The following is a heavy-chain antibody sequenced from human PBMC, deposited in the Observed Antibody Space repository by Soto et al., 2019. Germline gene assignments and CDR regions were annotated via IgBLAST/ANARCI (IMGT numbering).Heavy chain of an antibody. CDR2: LSSDGSCE. Sequence: QVQLVESGGGVVQPGMSLRLSCAASGFTFKNYGMHWVRQAPGKGLEWVACLSSDGSCEDYADSVRGRFIIYRNTSKDTMYEQRNRLRVENTAVYYCAKGSGSDFDYWGQGTPVIVSS. D-gene: IGHD5-12*01. CDR3: AKGSGSDFDY. J-gene: IGHJ4*02. CDR1: GFTFKNYG. V-gene: IGHV3-30*18.